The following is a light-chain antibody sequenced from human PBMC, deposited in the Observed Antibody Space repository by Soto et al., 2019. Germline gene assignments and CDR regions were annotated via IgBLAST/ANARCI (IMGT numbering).Light chain of an antibody. CDR3: ATWDDSLSGPV. CDR2: RND. J-gene: IGLJ3*02. CDR1: SSNIGAGYD. Sequence: QSVLTQPPSVSGAPGQRVTISCTGSSSNIGAGYDVHWYQQLPGTAPKLLIYRNDRRPSRVPDRFSGSKSGTSASLAISGLRPEDEADYYCATWDDSLSGPVFGGGTKLTVL. V-gene: IGLV1-47*01.